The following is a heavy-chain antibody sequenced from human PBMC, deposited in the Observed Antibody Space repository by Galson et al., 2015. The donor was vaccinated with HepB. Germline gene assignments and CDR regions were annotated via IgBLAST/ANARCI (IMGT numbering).Heavy chain of an antibody. CDR3: ARGRGYCSGGSCLNDY. D-gene: IGHD2-15*01. CDR2: ISAYNGNT. CDR1: GGTFSSYA. J-gene: IGHJ4*02. Sequence: SVKVSCKASGGTFSSYAISWVRQAPGQGLEWMGWISAYNGNTNYAQKLQGRVTMTTDTSTSTAYMELRSLRSDDTAVYYCARGRGYCSGGSCLNDYWGQGTLVTVSS. V-gene: IGHV1-18*01.